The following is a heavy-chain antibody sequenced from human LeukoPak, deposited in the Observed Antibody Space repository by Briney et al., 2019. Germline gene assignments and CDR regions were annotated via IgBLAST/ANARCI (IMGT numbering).Heavy chain of an antibody. CDR3: ATDHKPLSVGWELLSFGNWYFDL. CDR1: GYTLTELS. D-gene: IGHD1-26*01. J-gene: IGHJ2*01. Sequence: ASVKVSCKVSGYTLTELSMNWVRQAPGKGLEWMAGFDPEDGETIYAQEFQGRVTMTEDTSTDTAYMELSSLRSEDTAVYYCATDHKPLSVGWELLSFGNWYFDLWGRGTLVTVSS. CDR2: FDPEDGET. V-gene: IGHV1-24*01.